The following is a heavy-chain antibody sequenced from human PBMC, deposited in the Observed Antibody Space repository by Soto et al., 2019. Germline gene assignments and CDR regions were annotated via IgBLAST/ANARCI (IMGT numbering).Heavy chain of an antibody. D-gene: IGHD3-22*01. Sequence: QVQLQESGPGLVKPSGTLSLTCAVSGGSISSSNWWSWVRQPPGKGLEWIGEIYHSGSTNYNPSLKSRVTISVDKSKNQFSLKLSSVTAADTAVYYCARISGTHPQHYYDSSDYFDYWGQGTLVTVSS. J-gene: IGHJ4*02. V-gene: IGHV4-4*02. CDR1: GGSISSSNW. CDR3: ARISGTHPQHYYDSSDYFDY. CDR2: IYHSGST.